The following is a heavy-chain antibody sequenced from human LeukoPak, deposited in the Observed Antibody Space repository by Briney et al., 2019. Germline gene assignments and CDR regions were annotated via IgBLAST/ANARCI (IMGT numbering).Heavy chain of an antibody. J-gene: IGHJ4*02. D-gene: IGHD1-1*01. V-gene: IGHV3-66*01. CDR3: ARKTDHQTGGDY. Sequence: GGSLRLSCAASGFSVSRNYMTWVRQAPGEGLEWVSLIYSGGSKSYADSVKGRFTISRDNSKNTLYLQRNSLRAEDTAVYYCARKTDHQTGGDYWGQGTLVTVSS. CDR1: GFSVSRNY. CDR2: IYSGGSK.